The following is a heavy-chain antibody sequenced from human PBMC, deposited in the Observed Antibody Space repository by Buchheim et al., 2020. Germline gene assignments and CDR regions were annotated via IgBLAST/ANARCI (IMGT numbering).Heavy chain of an antibody. J-gene: IGHJ4*02. V-gene: IGHV3-21*06. CDR1: GFTLSNFN. CDR2: ISSSSSYI. Sequence: EVQLVESGGGLVKPGGSLRLSCAASGFTLSNFNMNWVRQAPGKGLEWVSSISSSSSYINHADSVKGRFTIPRDNAKNSLFLQMNSLRAEDTAVYYCVGGMLFDYWGQGTL. D-gene: IGHD3-16*01. CDR3: VGGMLFDY.